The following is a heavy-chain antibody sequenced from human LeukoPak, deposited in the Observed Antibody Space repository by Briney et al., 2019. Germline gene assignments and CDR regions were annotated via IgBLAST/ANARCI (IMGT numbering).Heavy chain of an antibody. CDR3: ARSPLSSSAFDI. Sequence: SVKVSCKASGGTFSSYAISWVRQAPGQGLEWMGGIIPIFGTANYAQKFQGRVTITADESTSTAYMELSSLRSEDTAVYYCARSPLSSSAFDIWGQGTMVTVSS. V-gene: IGHV1-69*01. CDR2: IIPIFGTA. J-gene: IGHJ3*02. D-gene: IGHD2/OR15-2a*01. CDR1: GGTFSSYA.